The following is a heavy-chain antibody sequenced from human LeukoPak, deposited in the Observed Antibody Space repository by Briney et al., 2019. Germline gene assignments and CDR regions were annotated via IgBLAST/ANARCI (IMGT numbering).Heavy chain of an antibody. Sequence: ASVTVSCRSSGYTFTTYGITWVRQAPGQGLEWMGWISTYNGNTNYAQKLQGRVTMTTDTSTSTAYMELRSLRSDDTAMYYCARDRMDTGTYFDYWGQGTLVTVCS. CDR2: ISTYNGNT. CDR1: GYTFTTYG. J-gene: IGHJ4*02. D-gene: IGHD5-18*01. CDR3: ARDRMDTGTYFDY. V-gene: IGHV1-18*01.